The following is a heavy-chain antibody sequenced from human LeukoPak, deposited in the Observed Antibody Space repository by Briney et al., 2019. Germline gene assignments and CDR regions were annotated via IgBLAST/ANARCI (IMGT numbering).Heavy chain of an antibody. Sequence: PSETLSLTCAVSGYSISSSYYWGWIRQPPGKGLEWIGSIYHSGSTYYNPPLKSRVTISVDTSKNQFSLRMGSVTAADTAVYYCARRVAGAANCFDPCGQGTLVTVSS. CDR1: GYSISSSYY. CDR3: ARRVAGAANCFDP. J-gene: IGHJ5*02. V-gene: IGHV4-38-2*01. CDR2: IYHSGST. D-gene: IGHD6-19*01.